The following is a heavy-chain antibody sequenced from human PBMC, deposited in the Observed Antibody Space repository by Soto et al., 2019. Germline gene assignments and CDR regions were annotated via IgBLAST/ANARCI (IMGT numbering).Heavy chain of an antibody. CDR1: GGSFSGYY. CDR2: INHSGST. Sequence: SETLSLTCAVYGGSFSGYYWSWIRQPPGKGLEWIGEINHSGSTNYNPSLKSRVTISVDTSKNQFSLKLSSVTAADTAVYYCARGSGGSGTPGDYWGQGTLVTVSS. V-gene: IGHV4-34*01. CDR3: ARGSGGSGTPGDY. D-gene: IGHD3-10*01. J-gene: IGHJ4*02.